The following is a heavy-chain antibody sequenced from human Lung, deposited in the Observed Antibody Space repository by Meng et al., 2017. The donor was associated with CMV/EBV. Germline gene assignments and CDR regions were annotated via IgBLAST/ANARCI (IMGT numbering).Heavy chain of an antibody. CDR2: IKRNTDGGTR. Sequence: GGSLRLXCAASGFTFSNAWMSWVRQAPGKGLEWVGRIKRNTDGGTRDHAAPVRGRFTISRDDSKNTLYLQMNSLTTEDTAVYYCTTAGANYEPDYWGQGTXV. V-gene: IGHV3-15*01. J-gene: IGHJ4*02. CDR3: TTAGANYEPDY. D-gene: IGHD3-22*01. CDR1: GFTFSNAW.